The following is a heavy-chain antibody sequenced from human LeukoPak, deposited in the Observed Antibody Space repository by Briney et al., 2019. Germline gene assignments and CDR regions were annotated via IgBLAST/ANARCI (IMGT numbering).Heavy chain of an antibody. V-gene: IGHV3-9*01. Sequence: GGSLRLSCAASGFTFDVYAMHWVRQAPGKGLEWVSGISWNSGSIGYADSVKGRFTISRDNAKNSLYLQMNSLRAEDTALYYCAKDNYYDSSGSTTHFDYWGQGTLVTVSS. CDR3: AKDNYYDSSGSTTHFDY. D-gene: IGHD3-22*01. CDR2: ISWNSGSI. CDR1: GFTFDVYA. J-gene: IGHJ4*02.